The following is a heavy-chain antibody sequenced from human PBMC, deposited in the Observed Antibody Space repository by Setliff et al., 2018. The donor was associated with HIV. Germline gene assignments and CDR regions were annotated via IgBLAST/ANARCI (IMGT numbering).Heavy chain of an antibody. CDR2: IFYSGST. D-gene: IGHD3-10*01. Sequence: PSETLSLTCTVSGGSISRSRNYWGWIRQPPGKGLEWIGSIFYSGSTHYNPSLQSRVTISVDKSKSQFSLKLNSVTAADTAVYYCGGNDITLVRGLVWGQGTTVTVSS. V-gene: IGHV4-39*07. J-gene: IGHJ6*02. CDR3: GGNDITLVRGLV. CDR1: GGSISRSRNY.